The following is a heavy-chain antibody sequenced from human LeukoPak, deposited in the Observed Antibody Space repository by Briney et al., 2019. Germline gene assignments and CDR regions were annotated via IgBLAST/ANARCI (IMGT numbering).Heavy chain of an antibody. J-gene: IGHJ4*02. V-gene: IGHV4-59*08. CDR2: IYYTGIT. Sequence: PPETLSLTCTVSGGSISSYYWSWIRQPPGKGLEYIGYIYYTGITSYNPSLKSRVTISVDTSKNQFSLKLSSVTAADTAVYYCARGNTIPGYSLGWYPLIDYWGQGTLVTVSS. CDR3: ARGNTIPGYSLGWYPLIDY. CDR1: GGSISSYY. D-gene: IGHD6-19*01.